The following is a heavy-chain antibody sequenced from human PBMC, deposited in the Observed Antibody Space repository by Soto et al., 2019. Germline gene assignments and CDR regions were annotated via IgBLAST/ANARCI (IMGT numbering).Heavy chain of an antibody. CDR3: ARDYARFDY. Sequence: QVRLQQSGPGLVKPSETVSLTCAVSGVSITSSNWWTWVRQPPGKGLEWLGKISHSGTVNYNATLKSRVTISVDKPKNQLSLKLMSVTAADTAVYFCARDYARFDYWGPGILVTVSS. CDR2: ISHSGTV. D-gene: IGHD2-2*01. V-gene: IGHV4-4*02. CDR1: GVSITSSNW. J-gene: IGHJ4*02.